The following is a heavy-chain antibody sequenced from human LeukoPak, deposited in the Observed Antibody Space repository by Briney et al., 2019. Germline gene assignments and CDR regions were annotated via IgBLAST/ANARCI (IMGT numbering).Heavy chain of an antibody. V-gene: IGHV3-21*01. CDR2: ISSSSSYI. CDR1: GFTFSSYS. CDR3: AREIVSAVAGNFDH. Sequence: GGSLRLSCAASGFTFSSYSMNWVRQAPGKGLKWVSSISSSSSYIYYADSVKGRFTISRDNAKNSLYLQMKSLRAEDTAVYYCAREIVSAVAGNFDHWGQGTRVTVSS. D-gene: IGHD6-19*01. J-gene: IGHJ4*02.